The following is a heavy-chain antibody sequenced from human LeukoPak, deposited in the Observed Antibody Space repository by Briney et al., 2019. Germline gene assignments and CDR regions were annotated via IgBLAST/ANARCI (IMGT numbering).Heavy chain of an antibody. CDR2: TSPYEDYP. CDR1: GYSFTNFG. J-gene: IGHJ3*01. D-gene: IGHD1-26*01. CDR3: AKVEPPRKEGARGEAFGV. V-gene: IGHV1-18*01. Sequence: ASVKVSCTAYGYSFTNFGITWVRQAPGQGLQWMGWTSPYEDYPRYAQRFQCRVTMTAETSTNTAYMEWRSQTSDDTAVYYCAKVEPPRKEGARGEAFGVWGQGTLVNVSS.